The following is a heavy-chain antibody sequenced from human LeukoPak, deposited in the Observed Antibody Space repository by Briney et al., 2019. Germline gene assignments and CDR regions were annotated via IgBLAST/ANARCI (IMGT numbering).Heavy chain of an antibody. J-gene: IGHJ4*02. CDR3: ARGHKQQLVSGPVWWCFDY. CDR1: GFTFSSYG. Sequence: HPGGSLRLSCAASGFTFSSYGMHWVRQAPGKGLEWVAVISYDGSNKYYADSVKGRFTISRDNSKNTLYLQMNSLRAEDTAVYYCARGHKQQLVSGPVWWCFDYWGQGALVTVSS. CDR2: ISYDGSNK. D-gene: IGHD6-13*01. V-gene: IGHV3-30*03.